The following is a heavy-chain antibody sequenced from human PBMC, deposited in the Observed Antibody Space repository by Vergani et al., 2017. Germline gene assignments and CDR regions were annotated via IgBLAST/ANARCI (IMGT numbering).Heavy chain of an antibody. Sequence: QVQLVQSGAEVKKPGASVKVSCKASGYTFTSYGISWVRQAPGQGLEWMGWISAYNGNTNYAQKLQGGVTMTTDTSTSTAYMELRSLRSDDTAVYYCARDPDIVVVPAAPYYYYYYGMNGWGQGTTVTVSS. CDR1: GYTFTSYG. D-gene: IGHD2-2*01. CDR3: ARDPDIVVVPAAPYYYYYYGMNG. V-gene: IGHV1-18*04. CDR2: ISAYNGNT. J-gene: IGHJ6*02.